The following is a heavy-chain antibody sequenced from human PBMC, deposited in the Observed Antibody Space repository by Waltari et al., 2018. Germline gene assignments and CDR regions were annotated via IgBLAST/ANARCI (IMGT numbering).Heavy chain of an antibody. CDR3: AREGYSTSFDY. V-gene: IGHV4-38-2*02. CDR2: IDYSGST. J-gene: IGHJ4*02. Sequence: QVQLQESGPGLLRPSETLSLTCTVSGYSIRSGHHWGWIRQPPGKGLEWAGRIDYSGSTNYNPSLKSRVSISIDTSKNQLSLRLTSVTAADTAVYYCAREGYSTSFDYWGRGMLVTVSS. D-gene: IGHD6-13*01. CDR1: GYSIRSGHH.